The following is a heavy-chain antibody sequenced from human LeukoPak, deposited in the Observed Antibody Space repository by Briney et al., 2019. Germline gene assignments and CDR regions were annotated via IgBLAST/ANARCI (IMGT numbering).Heavy chain of an antibody. Sequence: ASVKVSCKASGYTFTSYDINWVRQATGQGLEWMGWMNPNSGNTGYAQKFQGRVTMTRDTSTSTVYMELSSLRSEDTAVYYCARDGGSDSSGYYQQYYFDYWGQGTLVTVSS. CDR2: MNPNSGNT. CDR3: ARDGGSDSSGYYQQYYFDY. D-gene: IGHD3-22*01. J-gene: IGHJ4*02. V-gene: IGHV1-8*01. CDR1: GYTFTSYD.